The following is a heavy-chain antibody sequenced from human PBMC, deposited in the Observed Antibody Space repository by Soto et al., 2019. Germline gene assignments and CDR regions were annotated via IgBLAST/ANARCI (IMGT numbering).Heavy chain of an antibody. CDR3: ARVWEPDAFDI. V-gene: IGHV1-46*01. J-gene: IGHJ3*02. CDR1: GCTFTSYY. CDR2: INPSGGST. D-gene: IGHD1-26*01. Sequence: GASVKVSCKAAGCTFTSYYMHWVRQAPGQGLEWMGIINPSGGSTSYAQKFQGRVTMTRDTSTSTVYMELISLRSEDTAVYYCARVWEPDAFDIWGQGTMVTVSS.